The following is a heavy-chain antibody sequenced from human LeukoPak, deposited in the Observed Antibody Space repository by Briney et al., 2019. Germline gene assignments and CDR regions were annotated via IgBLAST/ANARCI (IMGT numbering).Heavy chain of an antibody. CDR3: ARQDYYDSSGYIDDY. D-gene: IGHD3-22*01. CDR1: GYTFTIYD. J-gene: IGHJ4*02. Sequence: GASVKVSCKASGYTFTIYDINWVRQATGQGLERMGWMNPNSGNTCYAQKFQGRVTMTRNTSISTAYMELSSLRSEDTAVYYCARQDYYDSSGYIDDYWGQGTLVTVSS. CDR2: MNPNSGNT. V-gene: IGHV1-8*01.